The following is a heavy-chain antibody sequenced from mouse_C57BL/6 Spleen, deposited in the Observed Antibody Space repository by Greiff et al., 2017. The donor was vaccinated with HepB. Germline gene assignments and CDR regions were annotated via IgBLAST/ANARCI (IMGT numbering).Heavy chain of an antibody. CDR2: INPNNGGT. D-gene: IGHD1-2*01. V-gene: IGHV1-18*01. J-gene: IGHJ1*03. CDR3: ARRDITGWYFDV. Sequence: EVQLQQSGPELVKPGASVKIPCKASGYTFTDYNMDWVKQSHGKSLEWIGDINPNNGGTIYNQKFKGKATLTVDKSSSTAYMELRSLTSEDTAVYYCARRDITGWYFDVWGTGTTVTVSS. CDR1: GYTFTDYN.